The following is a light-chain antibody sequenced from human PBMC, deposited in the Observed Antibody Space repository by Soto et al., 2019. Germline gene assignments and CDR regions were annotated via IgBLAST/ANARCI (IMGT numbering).Light chain of an antibody. V-gene: IGKV1-9*01. CDR3: QQLNSRFT. Sequence: DLQLTQSPSFLSASVGDRVTITCRASQGISSYLAWYQQKPGKAPKLLIYAASTLQSGVPSRFSGSGSGTEFTLTISSLQPEDFATYYCQQLNSRFTFGPGTKVDIK. CDR2: AAS. J-gene: IGKJ3*01. CDR1: QGISSY.